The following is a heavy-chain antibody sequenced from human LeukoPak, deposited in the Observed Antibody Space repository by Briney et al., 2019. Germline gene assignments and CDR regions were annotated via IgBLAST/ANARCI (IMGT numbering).Heavy chain of an antibody. V-gene: IGHV3-23*01. CDR2: ISNSGGST. CDR3: AKSPARGYSSSWYFDY. Sequence: GGSLRLSCAASGITFSTYAMSWVRQAPGKGLEWVSAISNSGGSTYYADSVKGRFTISRDNSKNTVYLQMNSLRAEDTALYYCAKSPARGYSSSWYFDYWGQGTLVTVSS. CDR1: GITFSTYA. J-gene: IGHJ4*02. D-gene: IGHD6-13*01.